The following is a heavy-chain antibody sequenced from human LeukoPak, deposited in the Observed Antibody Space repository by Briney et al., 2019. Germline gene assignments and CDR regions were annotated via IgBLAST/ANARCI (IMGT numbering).Heavy chain of an antibody. CDR3: ARDGGSAMPFDY. V-gene: IGHV3-7*01. Sequence: PGGSLRLSCAASGFTFSTYWMSRVRQAPGKGLEWVANIRQDGSDKYYVDSVKGRFTISRDNAKNSLYLQMNSLRAEDTAVYYCARDGGSAMPFDYWGQGTLVTVSS. D-gene: IGHD2-2*01. CDR2: IRQDGSDK. J-gene: IGHJ4*02. CDR1: GFTFSTYW.